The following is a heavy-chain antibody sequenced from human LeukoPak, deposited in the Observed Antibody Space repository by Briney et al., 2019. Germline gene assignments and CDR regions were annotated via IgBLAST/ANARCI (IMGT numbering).Heavy chain of an antibody. D-gene: IGHD3-22*01. CDR1: GFTFSSYD. J-gene: IGHJ5*02. Sequence: GGSLRLSCAASGFTFSSYDMNWIRQAPGKGLEWVSFISRSGGTIYSADSVKGRFTISRDNAKNSLYLQVNSLRAEDTAVYYCASQYYYDSSGYYNSNWFDPWGQGTLVTVSS. CDR2: ISRSGGTI. V-gene: IGHV3-48*03. CDR3: ASQYYYDSSGYYNSNWFDP.